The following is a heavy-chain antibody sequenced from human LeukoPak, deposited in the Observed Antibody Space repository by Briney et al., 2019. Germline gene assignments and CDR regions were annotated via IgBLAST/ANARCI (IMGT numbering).Heavy chain of an antibody. J-gene: IGHJ4*02. D-gene: IGHD6-6*01. CDR3: AKGGASSSSYADY. Sequence: GGSLRLSCAASGFTFSSYAMSWVRQAPGKGLEWVSAISGSGGSTYYADSVKGRSTISRDNSKNTLYLQMNSLRAEDTAVYYCAKGGASSSSYADYWGQGTLVTVSS. CDR1: GFTFSSYA. CDR2: ISGSGGST. V-gene: IGHV3-23*01.